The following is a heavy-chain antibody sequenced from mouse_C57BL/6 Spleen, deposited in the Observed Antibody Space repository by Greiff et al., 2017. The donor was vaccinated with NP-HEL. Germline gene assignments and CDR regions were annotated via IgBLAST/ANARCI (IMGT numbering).Heavy chain of an antibody. CDR2: IYPGDGDT. Sequence: VKVVESGPELVKPGASVKVSCKASGYAFSSSWMNWVKQRPGKGLEWIGRIYPGDGDTNYNGKFKGKATLTADKSSSTAYMQLSSLTSEDSAVYFCARWGLGAYWGQGTLVTVSA. CDR1: GYAFSSSW. CDR3: ARWGLGAY. J-gene: IGHJ3*01. D-gene: IGHD4-1*01. V-gene: IGHV1-82*01.